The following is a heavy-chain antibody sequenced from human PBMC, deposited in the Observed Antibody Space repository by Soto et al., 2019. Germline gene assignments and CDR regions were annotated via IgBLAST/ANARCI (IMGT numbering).Heavy chain of an antibody. CDR2: MNPNSGNT. J-gene: IGHJ5*02. Sequence: QVPLVQSGAEVKKPGASVKVSCKASGYTFSNNDISWVRQGTGQGLEWMGWMNPNSGNTGYAQKFQGRVTMTRNTSISTAYMELSSLRSDDTAIYYCARMATSGTLNWFDPWGQGTLVTVSS. V-gene: IGHV1-8*01. CDR1: GYTFSNND. CDR3: ARMATSGTLNWFDP.